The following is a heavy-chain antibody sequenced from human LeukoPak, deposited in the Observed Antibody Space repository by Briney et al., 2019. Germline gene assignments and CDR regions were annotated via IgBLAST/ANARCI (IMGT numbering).Heavy chain of an antibody. CDR3: ARRYSSTEIFDY. CDR2: IYPGASDT. J-gene: IGHJ4*02. Sequence: GESLKISCKGSGYSFTNYWIGWVRQMPGKGLEWLGIIYPGASDTRYSPSFQGQVTISADRSISTAYLQWSSLKASDTAIYYCARRYSSTEIFDYWGQGTLVTVSS. D-gene: IGHD6-13*01. CDR1: GYSFTNYW. V-gene: IGHV5-51*01.